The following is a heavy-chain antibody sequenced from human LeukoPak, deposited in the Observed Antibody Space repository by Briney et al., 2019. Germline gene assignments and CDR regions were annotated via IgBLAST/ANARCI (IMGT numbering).Heavy chain of an antibody. CDR1: GGSFSGYY. D-gene: IGHD2-2*02. CDR3: ARSFRGRGYCSSTSCYTPLPWAY. CDR2: INHSGST. Sequence: SETLSLTCAVYGGSFSGYYWSWIRQPPGKWLEWIGEINHSGSTNYNPSLKSRVTISVDTSKNQFSLKLSSVTAADTAVYYCARSFRGRGYCSSTSCYTPLPWAYWGQGTLVTVSS. V-gene: IGHV4-34*01. J-gene: IGHJ4*02.